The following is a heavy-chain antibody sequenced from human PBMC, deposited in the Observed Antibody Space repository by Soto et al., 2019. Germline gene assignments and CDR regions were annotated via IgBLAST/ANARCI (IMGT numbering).Heavy chain of an antibody. J-gene: IGHJ6*03. CDR1: GFTFSSYA. V-gene: IGHV3-23*01. CDR3: ARDRKWGDSSGWYNYYYYYMDV. Sequence: GGSLRLSCAASGFTFSSYAMSWVRQAPGKGLEWVSAISGSGGSTYYADSVKGRFTISRDNSKNTLYLQMNSLRAEDTAVYYCARDRKWGDSSGWYNYYYYYMDVWGKGTTVTVSS. CDR2: ISGSGGST. D-gene: IGHD6-19*01.